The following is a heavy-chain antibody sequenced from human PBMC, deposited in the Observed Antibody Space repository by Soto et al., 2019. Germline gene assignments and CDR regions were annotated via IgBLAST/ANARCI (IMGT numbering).Heavy chain of an antibody. J-gene: IGHJ4*02. V-gene: IGHV4-61*01. D-gene: IGHD4-17*01. CDR2: GSYSGTT. CDR1: GGSVSSGSFY. Sequence: SLTCTVYGGSVSSGSFYWAWIRQPPGKGLEWIGFGSYSGTTNYKPSLKSRVTISVDTSRSQISLKVSSLTAADTAVYYCARGATVTQYDYWGQGTLVTVSS. CDR3: ARGATVTQYDY.